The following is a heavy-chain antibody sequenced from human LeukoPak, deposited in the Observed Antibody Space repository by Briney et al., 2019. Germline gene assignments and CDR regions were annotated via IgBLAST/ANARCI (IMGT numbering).Heavy chain of an antibody. Sequence: AESLTLSCAAYGVSFSSYWMSWVRQPPGKGLEWVAKIKQDESEKYYIDSVKSRFTISRDNAQNSLYLQANGLRAEDTAVDCCARATGLAGAGLGGRLDIWGQGTLVTVSS. V-gene: IGHV3-7*01. CDR2: IKQDESEK. J-gene: IGHJ4*02. CDR3: ARATGLAGAGLGGRLDI. CDR1: GVSFSSYW. D-gene: IGHD6-13*01.